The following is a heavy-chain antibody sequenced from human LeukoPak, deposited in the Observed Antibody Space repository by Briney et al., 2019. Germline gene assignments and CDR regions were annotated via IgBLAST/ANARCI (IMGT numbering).Heavy chain of an antibody. Sequence: GGSLRLSCAASGFTFSSYSMNWVRQAPGKGLEWVSSISSSSSYIYYADSVKGRFTISRDNAKNSLYLQMNSLRAEDTAVYYCARVAVGATVLFYSFDYWGQGTLVTVSS. D-gene: IGHD1-26*01. CDR3: ARVAVGATVLFYSFDY. J-gene: IGHJ4*02. CDR1: GFTFSSYS. V-gene: IGHV3-21*01. CDR2: ISSSSSYI.